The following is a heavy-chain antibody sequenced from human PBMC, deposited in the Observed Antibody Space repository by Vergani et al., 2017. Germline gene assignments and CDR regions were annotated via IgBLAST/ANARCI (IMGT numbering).Heavy chain of an antibody. Sequence: QVQLVESGGGVVQPGRSLRLSCAASGFTFSSYAMNWVRQAPGKGLEWVAVISYDGSNKYYADSVKGRFTISRDNSKNTLYLQMNSLKAEDTAVYYCGGDSIRGGDSYMFVWGKPTSLTLSS. CDR3: GGDSIRGGDSYMFV. V-gene: IGHV3-30-3*01. J-gene: IGHJ6*03. D-gene: IGHD3-3*01. CDR2: ISYDGSNK. CDR1: GFTFSSYA.